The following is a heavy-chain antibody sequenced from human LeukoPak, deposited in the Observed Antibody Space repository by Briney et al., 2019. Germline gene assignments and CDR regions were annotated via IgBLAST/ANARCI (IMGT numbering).Heavy chain of an antibody. CDR2: INHSGST. D-gene: IGHD3/OR15-3a*01. J-gene: IGHJ4*02. Sequence: SETLSLTCAVYGGSFSGYYWSCIRQPPGKGLEWIGEINHSGSTNYNPSLKSRVTISVDTSKNQFSLKLSSVTAADTAVYYCARSFSGTVIFRYWGQGTLVTVSS. CDR3: ARSFSGTVIFRY. V-gene: IGHV4-34*01. CDR1: GGSFSGYY.